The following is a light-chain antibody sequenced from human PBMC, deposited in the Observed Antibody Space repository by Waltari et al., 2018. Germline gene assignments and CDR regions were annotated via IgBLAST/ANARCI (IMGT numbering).Light chain of an antibody. CDR1: SSDIGRYDL. Sequence: QSALTQPPSASGSPGQSVAISCTATSSDIGRYDLVSWYQQHPGKAPKLIISEVNKRPSGVPDRFSGAKSGNTASLTVSGLQAEDEADYYCSSHGGSDKFYVFGTGTKVTVL. V-gene: IGLV2-8*01. J-gene: IGLJ1*01. CDR2: EVN. CDR3: SSHGGSDKFYV.